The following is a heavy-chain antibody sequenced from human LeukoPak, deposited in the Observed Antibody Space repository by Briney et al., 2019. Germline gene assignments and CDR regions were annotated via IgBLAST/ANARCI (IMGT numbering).Heavy chain of an antibody. CDR1: GFTFSTYA. V-gene: IGHV3-23*01. Sequence: GGSLRLSSAATGFTFSTYAMTWVRQAPGKGLEWVSAISASGGSSYYAASVKGRFTISRDNSKNMLYVEMNSLRVEDTAVYYCAKVGDGHCSTTSCYGLFDPWGQGTLVTVSS. CDR2: ISASGGSS. D-gene: IGHD2-2*01. CDR3: AKVGDGHCSTTSCYGLFDP. J-gene: IGHJ5*02.